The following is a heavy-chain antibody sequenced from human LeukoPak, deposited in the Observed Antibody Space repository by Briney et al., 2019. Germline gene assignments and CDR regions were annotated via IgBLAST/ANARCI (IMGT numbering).Heavy chain of an antibody. D-gene: IGHD3-22*01. Sequence: GGSLRLSCAASGFTVSSKYMTWVRQAPGKGLEWVSAIYSGGSTFYADSVRGRFTISRDSSKNTVYLQMSSLRAEDTAVYYCARGRGSYYDTTGGLDYWGQGTLVTVSS. CDR2: IYSGGST. CDR1: GFTVSSKY. CDR3: ARGRGSYYDTTGGLDY. V-gene: IGHV3-53*01. J-gene: IGHJ4*02.